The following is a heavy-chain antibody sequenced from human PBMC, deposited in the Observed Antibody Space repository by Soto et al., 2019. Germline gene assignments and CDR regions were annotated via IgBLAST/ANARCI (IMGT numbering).Heavy chain of an antibody. CDR2: IYYSGTA. CDR3: ALSMTGTAYS. V-gene: IGHV4-59*01. J-gene: IGHJ4*02. Sequence: QVQVQESGPGMVKPSEPLTLNCTVSGASISRYHCSWIRRPPGKGLEWMGHIYYSGTADYHPSLESRVTMSVDRSKNRFSLKVRSVSAADTATYYCALSMTGTAYSWGQGTRVTVSS. D-gene: IGHD2-21*01. CDR1: GASISRYH.